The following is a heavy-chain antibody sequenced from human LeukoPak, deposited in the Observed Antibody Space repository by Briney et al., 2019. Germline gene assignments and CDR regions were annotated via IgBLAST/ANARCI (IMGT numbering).Heavy chain of an antibody. CDR2: ISAYNGNT. CDR1: GYTFTSYG. J-gene: IGHJ3*02. CDR3: ASHDSSGYYHDAFDI. Sequence: GASVKVSCKASGYTFTSYGISWVRQAPGQGLEWMGWISAYNGNTTYAQKLQGRVTMTTDTSTSTAYMELRSLRSDDTAVYYCASHDSSGYYHDAFDIWGQGTMVTVSS. V-gene: IGHV1-18*01. D-gene: IGHD3-22*01.